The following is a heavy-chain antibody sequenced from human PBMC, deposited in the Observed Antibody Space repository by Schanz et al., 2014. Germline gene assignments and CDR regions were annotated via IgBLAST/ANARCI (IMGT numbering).Heavy chain of an antibody. CDR1: GYTFTGHH. CDR3: ARDKGGYYPFDY. CDR2: INPSGGTT. J-gene: IGHJ4*02. V-gene: IGHV1-46*01. Sequence: QVQLVQSGADVKKPGASVKVSCKASGYTFTGHHMHWVRQAPGQGLEWMGIINPSGGTTKYAQRFQGRVTMTWDTSTSTVSMELSSLRAEDTAVYYCARDKGGYYPFDYWGQGTLVTVSS. D-gene: IGHD3-3*01.